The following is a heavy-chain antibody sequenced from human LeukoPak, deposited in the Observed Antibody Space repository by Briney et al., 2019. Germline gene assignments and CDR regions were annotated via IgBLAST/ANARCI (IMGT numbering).Heavy chain of an antibody. CDR1: GFTFSSYG. CDR3: AKDQDPIAVAGYYFDY. J-gene: IGHJ4*02. CDR2: ISYDGSNK. D-gene: IGHD6-19*01. Sequence: GRSLRLSCAASGFTFSSYGMHWVRQAPGKGLEWVAVISYDGSNKYYADSVKGRFNIPRDNSKNTLYLQMNSLRAEDTAVYYCAKDQDPIAVAGYYFDYWGQGTLVTVSS. V-gene: IGHV3-30*18.